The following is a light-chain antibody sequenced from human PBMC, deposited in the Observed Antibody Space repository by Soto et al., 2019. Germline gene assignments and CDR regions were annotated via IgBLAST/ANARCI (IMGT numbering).Light chain of an antibody. CDR1: SSDVGAYNF. CDR2: EVT. CDR3: SSYAGTNKVV. V-gene: IGLV2-8*01. J-gene: IGLJ2*01. Sequence: QSVLTQPPSASGSPGQSVTISCTGTSSDVGAYNFVSWYQQHPGRAPKLLIYEVTKRPSGVPDRFSASTSGNTASLTISGLQAEDAADYYCSSYAGTNKVVFGGGTKRTGL.